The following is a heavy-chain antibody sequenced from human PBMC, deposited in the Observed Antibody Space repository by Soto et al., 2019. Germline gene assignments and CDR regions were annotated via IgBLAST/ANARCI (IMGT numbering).Heavy chain of an antibody. CDR2: ISSSSSTI. D-gene: IGHD3-3*01. V-gene: IGHV3-48*01. Sequence: GSLRLSCAASGFTFSSYSMNWVRQAPGKGLEWVSYISSSSSTIYYADSVKGRFTISRDNAKNSLYLQMNSLRAEDTAVYYCAREYDFWSGYMGNYYYYMDVWGKGTTVTVSS. J-gene: IGHJ6*03. CDR1: GFTFSSYS. CDR3: AREYDFWSGYMGNYYYYMDV.